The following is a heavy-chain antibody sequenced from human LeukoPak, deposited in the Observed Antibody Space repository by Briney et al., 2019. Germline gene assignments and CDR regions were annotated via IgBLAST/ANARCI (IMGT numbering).Heavy chain of an antibody. CDR2: IYYSGST. V-gene: IGHV4-59*01. D-gene: IGHD6-13*01. J-gene: IGHJ6*02. CDR3: ARGQHLKNYGMDV. Sequence: PSETLSLTCTVSGGSISSYYWSWIRQPPGKGLEWIGYIYYSGSTNYNPSLKSRVTISVDTSKNQFSLKLSSVTAADTAVYYCARGQHLKNYGMDVWGQGTTVTVFS. CDR1: GGSISSYY.